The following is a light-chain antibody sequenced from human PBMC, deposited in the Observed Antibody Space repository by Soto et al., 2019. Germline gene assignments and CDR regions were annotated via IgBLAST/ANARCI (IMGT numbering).Light chain of an antibody. CDR2: QTS. V-gene: IGKV3-20*01. CDR3: HQYDNTPQT. J-gene: IGKJ2*01. Sequence: EIVLTQSPATLSSFPGDRVTLSCRASQYINTRLAWYQHRPGQAPRLLIYQTSIRAAGIPARFSGSGSGTDFSLTISRLEPEDFAVYYCHQYDNTPQTFGQGTKVDIK. CDR1: QYINTR.